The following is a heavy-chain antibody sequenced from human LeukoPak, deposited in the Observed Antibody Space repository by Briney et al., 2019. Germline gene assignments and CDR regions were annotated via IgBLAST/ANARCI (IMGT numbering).Heavy chain of an antibody. J-gene: IGHJ4*02. D-gene: IGHD2-15*01. CDR3: TTRRQDGW. Sequence: GSLRLSCVGSGFTFSDAWMSWVRQAPGKGLEWVGRIKSKSDGGTIDYAAPVKGKFTISRDDSRNTLYLQMNSLKTEDTAVYYCTTRRQDGWWGQGTLVTVS. CDR2: IKSKSDGGTI. V-gene: IGHV3-15*01. CDR1: GFTFSDAW.